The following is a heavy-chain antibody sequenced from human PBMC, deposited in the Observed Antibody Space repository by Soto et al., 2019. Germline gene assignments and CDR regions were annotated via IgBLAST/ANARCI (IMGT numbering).Heavy chain of an antibody. Sequence: QVQLVESGGGVVQPGRSLRLSCAASGFTSSSYAMHWVHQAPGKGLEWVAVISYDGSNKYYADSVKGRFTISRDNSKNTLYLQMNSLRAEDTAVYYCARAIDYWGQGTLVTVSS. CDR3: ARAIDY. CDR1: GFTSSSYA. J-gene: IGHJ4*02. V-gene: IGHV3-30-3*01. CDR2: ISYDGSNK.